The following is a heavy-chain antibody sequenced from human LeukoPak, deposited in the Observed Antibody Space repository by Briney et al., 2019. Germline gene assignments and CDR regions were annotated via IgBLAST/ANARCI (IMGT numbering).Heavy chain of an antibody. CDR2: IKPDENEK. CDR3: ARSPDGFDY. CDR1: GVTFSSYW. D-gene: IGHD1-14*01. V-gene: IGHV3-7*01. J-gene: IGHJ4*02. Sequence: GGSLRLSCAASGVTFSSYWMSWVRQAPGKGLEWVANIKPDENEKYYVDSVKGRFTISGDNAKNSLYLQRNSLRAEDTAVYYCARSPDGFDYWGQGALVTVSS.